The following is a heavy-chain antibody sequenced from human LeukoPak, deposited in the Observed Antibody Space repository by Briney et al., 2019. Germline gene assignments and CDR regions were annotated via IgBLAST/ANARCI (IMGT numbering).Heavy chain of an antibody. CDR3: ARGRGITIDY. Sequence: ASVKVSCKASGYTFTSYAMHWVRQAPGQRLEWMGWINPNSGGTNYAQKFQGRVTMTRDTSISTAYMELSRLRSDDTAVYYCARGRGITIDYWGQGTLVTVSS. V-gene: IGHV1-2*02. CDR2: INPNSGGT. CDR1: GYTFTSYA. J-gene: IGHJ4*02. D-gene: IGHD3-3*01.